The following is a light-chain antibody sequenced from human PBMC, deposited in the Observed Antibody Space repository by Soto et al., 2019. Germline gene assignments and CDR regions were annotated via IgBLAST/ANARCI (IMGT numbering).Light chain of an antibody. J-gene: IGKJ1*01. Sequence: DIQMTQSPSTLSASVGDRVTITCRASQSINIWLAWYQQKPGKAPKLVIYKAPSLQSGVPSRFSGSGSGTEFTLTISSLQPDDFTTYYCQQYNSYPRTFGQGTKVDIK. CDR3: QQYNSYPRT. CDR2: KAP. CDR1: QSINIW. V-gene: IGKV1-5*03.